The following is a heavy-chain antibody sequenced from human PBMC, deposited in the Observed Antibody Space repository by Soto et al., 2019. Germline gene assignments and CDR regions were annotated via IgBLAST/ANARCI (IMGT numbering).Heavy chain of an antibody. J-gene: IGHJ4*02. D-gene: IGHD2-2*01. V-gene: IGHV1-69*02. CDR3: ASGGVGRYSSSTSCLDSYFDY. Sequence: QVQLVQSGAEVKKPGSSVKVSCKASGGTFSSYTISWVRQAPGQGLEWMGRIIPILGIANYAQKFQGRVTITANKSTSTAYMGLSSLRSEDTAVYYCASGGVGRYSSSTSCLDSYFDYWGQGTLVTVSS. CDR2: IIPILGIA. CDR1: GGTFSSYT.